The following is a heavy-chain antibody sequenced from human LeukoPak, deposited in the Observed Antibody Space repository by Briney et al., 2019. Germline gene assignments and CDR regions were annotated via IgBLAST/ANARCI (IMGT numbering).Heavy chain of an antibody. CDR2: INHSGST. CDR1: GGSFSGYY. D-gene: IGHD2-15*01. Sequence: SETLSLTCAVYGGSFSGYYWSWIRQPPGKGLEWIGEINHSGSTNYNPSLKSRVTISVDTSKNQFSLKLSSVTAADTAVYYCARGGYCSGGNCYSGDNWFDPWGQGTLVTVSS. CDR3: ARGGYCSGGNCYSGDNWFDP. V-gene: IGHV4-34*01. J-gene: IGHJ5*02.